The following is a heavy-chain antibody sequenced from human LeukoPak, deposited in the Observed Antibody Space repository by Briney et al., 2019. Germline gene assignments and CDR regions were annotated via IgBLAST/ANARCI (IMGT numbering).Heavy chain of an antibody. J-gene: IGHJ4*02. CDR2: IYISGST. D-gene: IGHD2-15*01. Sequence: PSETLSLTCTVSGGSISNYYWSWIRQSAGKRLEWIGRIYISGSTNYNPSLKSRVTMSVDTSKNQFSLKLSSVTAADTALYYCARGNYCSGGSRSVFYFDYWGQGTLVTVSS. CDR3: ARGNYCSGGSRSVFYFDY. V-gene: IGHV4-4*07. CDR1: GGSISNYY.